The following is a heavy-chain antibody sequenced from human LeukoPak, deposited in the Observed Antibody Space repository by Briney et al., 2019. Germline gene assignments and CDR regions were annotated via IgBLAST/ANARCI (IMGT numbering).Heavy chain of an antibody. CDR2: ITSSSTYI. V-gene: IGHV3-11*06. J-gene: IGHJ4*02. CDR1: GFSISGYY. D-gene: IGHD1-1*01. Sequence: PGGSLRLSCAVSGFSISGYYMSWVRQAPGKGLEWVASITSSSTYIYYADSVKGRFTISRDDAKNSLYLQMNNVRAEDTALYYCATDLRHTLHDTDWGQGTRVTVSS. CDR3: ATDLRHTLHDTD.